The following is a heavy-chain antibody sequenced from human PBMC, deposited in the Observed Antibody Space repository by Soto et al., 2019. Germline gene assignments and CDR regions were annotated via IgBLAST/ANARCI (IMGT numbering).Heavy chain of an antibody. Sequence: PSETLCLTSAVYGGSFSGYYWSWIRQPPGKGLEWIGEINHSGSTNYNPSLKSRVTISVDTSKNQFSLKLSSVTAADTAVYYCAEGGVAAAGTMGQDYYYGMDVWGQGTTVTVSS. D-gene: IGHD6-13*01. CDR3: AEGGVAAAGTMGQDYYYGMDV. J-gene: IGHJ6*02. CDR2: INHSGST. CDR1: GGSFSGYY. V-gene: IGHV4-34*01.